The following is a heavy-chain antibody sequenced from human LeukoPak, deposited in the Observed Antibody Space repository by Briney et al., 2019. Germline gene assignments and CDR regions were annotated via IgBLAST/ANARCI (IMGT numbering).Heavy chain of an antibody. CDR1: GFTVSSNY. CDR3: ARGDGYNLAFDY. D-gene: IGHD5-24*01. Sequence: GGSLRLSCAASGFTVSSNYMSWVRPAPGKGLEWVSVIYSGGNTYYADSVKGRFTISRDNSKNTLYLQMNSLRAEDTAVYYCARGDGYNLAFDYWGQGTLVTVSS. CDR2: IYSGGNT. J-gene: IGHJ4*02. V-gene: IGHV3-53*01.